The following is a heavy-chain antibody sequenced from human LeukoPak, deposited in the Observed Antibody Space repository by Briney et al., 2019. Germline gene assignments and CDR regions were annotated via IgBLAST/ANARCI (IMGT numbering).Heavy chain of an antibody. D-gene: IGHD1/OR15-1a*01. CDR3: ASSSSLWNTDY. J-gene: IGHJ4*02. V-gene: IGHV4-59*01. Sequence: SETLSLTCTVSGGSISSYYWSWIRQPPGKGLEWIGYIYYSGSTNYNPSLKSRVTISVDTSKNQFSLKLSSVTAADTAVYYCASSSSLWNTDYWGQGTLVTVSS. CDR1: GGSISSYY. CDR2: IYYSGST.